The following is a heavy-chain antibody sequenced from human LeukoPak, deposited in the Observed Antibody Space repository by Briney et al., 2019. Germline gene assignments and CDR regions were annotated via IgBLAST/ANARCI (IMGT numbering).Heavy chain of an antibody. CDR3: ARAPSEWELRGAFDI. CDR2: IYSGGST. D-gene: IGHD1-26*01. V-gene: IGHV3-53*01. J-gene: IGHJ3*02. Sequence: SGGSLRLSCAASGFTVSSNYMSWVRQAPGKGLEWVSVIYSGGSTYYSDSVKGRFTISRDNSNNTLYLQMNSLRAEDTAVYYCARAPSEWELRGAFDIWGQGTMVTVSS. CDR1: GFTVSSNY.